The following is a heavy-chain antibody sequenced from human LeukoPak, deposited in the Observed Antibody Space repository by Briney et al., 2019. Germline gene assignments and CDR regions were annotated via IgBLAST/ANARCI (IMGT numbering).Heavy chain of an antibody. CDR1: GFTFSSHA. CDR2: INGNGDIA. J-gene: IGHJ4*02. Sequence: GGSLRLSCSASGFTFSSHAVHWVRQAPGKGLEYVSAINGNGDIAYYADSVKGRFTISRDNSKNTLYLQMSSLRAEDTAVYYCVKGPTGYWGQGTLVTVSS. CDR3: VKGPTGY. V-gene: IGHV3-64D*09.